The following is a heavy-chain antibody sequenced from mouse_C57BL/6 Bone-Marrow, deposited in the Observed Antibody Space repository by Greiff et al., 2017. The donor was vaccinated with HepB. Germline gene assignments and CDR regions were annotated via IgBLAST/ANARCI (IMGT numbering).Heavy chain of an antibody. CDR1: GFNIKDDY. CDR2: IDPENGDT. CDR3: TTDYGSRAWFAY. Sequence: EVQLKQSGAELVRPGASVKLSCTASGFNIKDDYMHWVKQRPEQGLEWIGWIDPENGDTEYASKFQGKATITADTSSNTAYLQLSSLTSEDTAVYYCTTDYGSRAWFAYWGQGTLVTVSA. D-gene: IGHD1-1*01. V-gene: IGHV14-4*01. J-gene: IGHJ3*01.